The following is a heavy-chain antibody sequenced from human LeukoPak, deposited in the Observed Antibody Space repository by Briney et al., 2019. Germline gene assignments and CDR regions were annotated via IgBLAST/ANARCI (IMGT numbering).Heavy chain of an antibody. CDR1: GFTFSSYN. J-gene: IGHJ4*02. V-gene: IGHV3-21*01. Sequence: PGGSLRLSCAASGFTFSSYNMNWVRQAPGKGLEWVSSISSSSTYIYYADSLKGRFTISRDNAKNSLYLQMNSLRAEDMAVCYCARGGSGPTGGYFDYWGQGTLVTVSS. CDR3: ARGGSGPTGGYFDY. D-gene: IGHD6-19*01. CDR2: ISSSSTYI.